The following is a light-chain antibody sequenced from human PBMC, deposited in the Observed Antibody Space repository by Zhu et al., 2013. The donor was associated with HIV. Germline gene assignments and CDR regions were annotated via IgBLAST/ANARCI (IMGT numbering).Light chain of an antibody. CDR3: STWDDSLSAWV. CDR1: SSNIGRDF. V-gene: IGLV1-47*01. Sequence: QSVLTQPPSASGTPGQRVTISCSGSSSNIGRDFVYWYQQVAGAAPKLVIYRNDKRPSGVPDRFSGSKSGTSASLAISGLRSEDEADYYCSTWDDSLSAWVFGGGTKADRP. J-gene: IGLJ3*02. CDR2: RND.